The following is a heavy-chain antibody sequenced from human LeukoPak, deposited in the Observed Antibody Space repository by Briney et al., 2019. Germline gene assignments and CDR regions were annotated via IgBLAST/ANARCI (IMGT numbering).Heavy chain of an antibody. CDR1: GXTFSNYA. CDR2: ISDSGGGT. V-gene: IGHV3-23*01. D-gene: IGHD4-17*01. J-gene: IGHJ4*02. Sequence: GGSLRLSCAASGXTFSNYAMRWVRQAPGKGLEWVYSISDSGGGTYYADSVKGRFTVSRDNSKNTLYLQMNSLRAEDTALYYCAKDMATVTADHWGQGALVIVSS. CDR3: AKDMATVTADH.